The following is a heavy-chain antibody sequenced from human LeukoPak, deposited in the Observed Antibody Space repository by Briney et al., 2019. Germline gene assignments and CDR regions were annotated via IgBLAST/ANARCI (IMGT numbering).Heavy chain of an antibody. V-gene: IGHV1-69*05. CDR3: AGAYYDFWSGAAYYYYYMDV. J-gene: IGHJ6*03. Sequence: SVKVSCKASGGTFSSYAISWVRQAPGQGLEWMGGIIPIFGTANYAQKFQGRVTITTDESTSTAYMELSSLRSEDTAVYYCAGAYYDFWSGAAYYYYYMDVWGKGTTVTVSS. D-gene: IGHD3-3*01. CDR1: GGTFSSYA. CDR2: IIPIFGTA.